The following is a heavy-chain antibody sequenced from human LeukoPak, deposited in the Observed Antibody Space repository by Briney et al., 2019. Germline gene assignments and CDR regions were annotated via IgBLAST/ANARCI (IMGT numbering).Heavy chain of an antibody. V-gene: IGHV3-23*01. D-gene: IGHD6-19*01. CDR1: GFTFSSYA. Sequence: GGSLRLSCAASGFTFSSYAMSWVRQAPGKGLEWVSAISGSGGNTYYADSVKGRFTISRDNSKNTLYLQMTSLRAEDTAVYYCAKVRGWYCSDYWGQGTLVTVSS. CDR2: ISGSGGNT. CDR3: AKVRGWYCSDY. J-gene: IGHJ4*02.